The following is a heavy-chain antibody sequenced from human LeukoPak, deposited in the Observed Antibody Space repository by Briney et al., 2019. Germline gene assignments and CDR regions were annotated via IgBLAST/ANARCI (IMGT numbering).Heavy chain of an antibody. J-gene: IGHJ4*02. D-gene: IGHD6-6*01. CDR1: GFTFDDYG. CDR2: IKSKTDGGTT. Sequence: NPGGSLRLSCAASGFTFDDYGMSWVRQAPGKGLEWVGRIKSKTDGGTTDYAAPVKGRFTISRDDSKNTLYLQMNSLKTEDTAVYYCTTDPRRRLNPDYWGQGTLVTVSS. CDR3: TTDPRRRLNPDY. V-gene: IGHV3-15*01.